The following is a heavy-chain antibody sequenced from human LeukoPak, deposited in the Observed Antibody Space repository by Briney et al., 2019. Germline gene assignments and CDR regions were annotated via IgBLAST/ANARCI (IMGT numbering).Heavy chain of an antibody. Sequence: GASVKVSCKASGYIFRAYFIHWVRQAPGQGLEWMGWINPNNGDTDYAQKLQGRVTMTTDTSTSTAYMELRSLRSDDTAVYYCARDDIVVVPAAITRSYYYYYYMDVWGKGTTVTISS. CDR1: GYIFRAYF. D-gene: IGHD2-2*01. V-gene: IGHV1-18*04. CDR2: INPNNGDT. CDR3: ARDDIVVVPAAITRSYYYYYYMDV. J-gene: IGHJ6*03.